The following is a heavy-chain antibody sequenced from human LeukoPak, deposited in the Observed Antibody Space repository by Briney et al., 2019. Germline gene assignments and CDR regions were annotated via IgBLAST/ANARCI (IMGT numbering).Heavy chain of an antibody. CDR3: ARGRLWMWYFDY. Sequence: GSAVKVSCKASGGTFSSYAISWARQAPGQGLEWMGGIIPIFGTANYAQKFQGRVTITADESTSTAYMELSSLRSEDTAVYYCARGRLWMWYFDYWGQGTLVTVSS. V-gene: IGHV1-69*01. D-gene: IGHD5-18*01. J-gene: IGHJ4*02. CDR2: IIPIFGTA. CDR1: GGTFSSYA.